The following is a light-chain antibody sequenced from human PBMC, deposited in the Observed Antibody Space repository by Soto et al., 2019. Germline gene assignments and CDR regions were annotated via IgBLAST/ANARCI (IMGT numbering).Light chain of an antibody. CDR3: QQRSNWPPIT. J-gene: IGKJ5*01. Sequence: EIVLTQSPGTLSLSPGERSTLSRRASQSIPSSYLAWYQQKPGQAPRLLIYDASNRATGIPARFSGSGSGTDFTPTISSLEPEDFAVYYCQQRSNWPPITFGQGTRLEIK. CDR2: DAS. CDR1: QSIPSSY. V-gene: IGKV3-11*01.